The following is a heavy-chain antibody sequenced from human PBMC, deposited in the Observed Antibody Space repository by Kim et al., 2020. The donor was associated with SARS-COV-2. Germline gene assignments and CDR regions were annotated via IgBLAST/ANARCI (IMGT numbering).Heavy chain of an antibody. CDR1: GFTFDDYT. CDR3: AKGGQRLTGTMKGCFDP. V-gene: IGHV3-43*01. D-gene: IGHD1-7*01. Sequence: GGSLRLSCAASGFTFDDYTMHWVRQAPGKGLEWVSLISWDGGSTYYADSVKGRFTISRDNSKNSLYLQMNSLRTEDTALYYCAKGGQRLTGTMKGCFDPWGQGTLVTVSS. CDR2: ISWDGGST. J-gene: IGHJ5*02.